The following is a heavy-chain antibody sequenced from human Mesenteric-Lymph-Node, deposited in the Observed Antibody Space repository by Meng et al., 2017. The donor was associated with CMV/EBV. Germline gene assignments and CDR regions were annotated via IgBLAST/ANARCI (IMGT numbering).Heavy chain of an antibody. J-gene: IGHJ4*02. CDR2: INPNSGGT. V-gene: IGHV1-2*02. D-gene: IGHD6-19*01. CDR1: GYTFTDYY. Sequence: ASVKVSCKASGYTFTDYYIHWVRQAPGQGLEWMGWINPNSGGTIYAQKFQGRLTMTRDTSITTVYMELSRLTYDDTALYYCARSRSVAGDLFDYWGQGTLVTVSS. CDR3: ARSRSVAGDLFDY.